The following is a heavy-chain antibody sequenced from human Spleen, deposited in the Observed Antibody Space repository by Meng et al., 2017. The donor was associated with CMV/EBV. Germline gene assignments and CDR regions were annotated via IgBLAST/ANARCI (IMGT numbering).Heavy chain of an antibody. CDR1: GFTFGSYS. J-gene: IGHJ6*02. CDR3: ARDTRSYGNYYGMDV. D-gene: IGHD3-3*01. V-gene: IGHV3-21*06. Sequence: GESLKISCAGSGFTFGSYSMNWVRQAPGKGLEGVSSISGSGGSMYYEDSVKGRFTISRDNAKNSLYLQLNSLRAEDTAVYYCARDTRSYGNYYGMDVWGQGTTVTVSS. CDR2: ISGSGGSM.